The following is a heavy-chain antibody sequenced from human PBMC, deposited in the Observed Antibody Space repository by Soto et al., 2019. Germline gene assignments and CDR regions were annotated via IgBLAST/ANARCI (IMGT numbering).Heavy chain of an antibody. D-gene: IGHD3-10*01. CDR3: AKDLSSGSYSGPNYYFDY. J-gene: IGHJ4*02. V-gene: IGHV3-23*01. CDR2: ISGSGGST. CDR1: GFTFSSYA. Sequence: PGGSLRLSCAASGFTFSSYAMSWVRQAPGKGLEWVSAISGSGGSTYYADSVKGRFTISRDNSKNTLYLQMNSLRAEDTAVYYCAKDLSSGSYSGPNYYFDYWGQGTMVTV.